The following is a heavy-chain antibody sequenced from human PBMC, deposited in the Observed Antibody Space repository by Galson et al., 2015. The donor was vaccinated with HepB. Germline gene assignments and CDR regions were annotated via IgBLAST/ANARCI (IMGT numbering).Heavy chain of an antibody. V-gene: IGHV1-8*01. CDR1: GYTFTSYD. CDR3: ARGASPSRHLFGVVIITVPNWFDP. J-gene: IGHJ5*02. D-gene: IGHD3-3*01. CDR2: MNPNSGNT. Sequence: SVKVSCKASGYTFTSYDINWVRQATGQGLEWMGWMNPNSGNTGCAQKFQGRVTMTRNTSISTAYMELSSLRSEDTAVYYCARGASPSRHLFGVVIITVPNWFDPWGQGTLVTVSS.